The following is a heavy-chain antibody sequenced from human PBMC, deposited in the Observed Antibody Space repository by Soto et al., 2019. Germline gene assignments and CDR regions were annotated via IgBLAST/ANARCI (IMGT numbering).Heavy chain of an antibody. CDR1: GDTFTNYD. V-gene: IGHV1-8*01. CDR3: ARGRNGMDV. Sequence: QVQLVQSGAEVKKHGASVKVSCKASGDTFTNYDIKWVRQATGQGLEWMGWMNHNSGNTGYEQKFQGRVTMTRNTSISTAYMELSSLRSEDTAVYYRARGRNGMDVWSQGTTVTVSS. CDR2: MNHNSGNT. J-gene: IGHJ6*02.